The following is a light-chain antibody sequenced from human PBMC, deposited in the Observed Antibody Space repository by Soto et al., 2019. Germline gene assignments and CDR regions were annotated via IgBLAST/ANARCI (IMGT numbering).Light chain of an antibody. CDR2: DAS. CDR1: QSVGIY. Sequence: EIVLTQSPATLSLSPGERATLSCRASQSVGIYLAWYQQTPGQALRLLIYDASKRATGIPARFSGSGSGTDFSFTIFSLELEDYVGYYCRLRSTWVTVRPEHNVDIK. J-gene: IGKJ3*01. V-gene: IGKV3-11*01. CDR3: RLRSTWVT.